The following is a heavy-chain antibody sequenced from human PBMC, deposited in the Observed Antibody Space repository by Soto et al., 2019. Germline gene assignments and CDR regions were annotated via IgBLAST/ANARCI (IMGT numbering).Heavy chain of an antibody. V-gene: IGHV4-39*02. CDR1: GASINNNNNF. CDR2: IYYAGGT. CDR3: ARDREWEPPPSPFWFDP. J-gene: IGHJ5*02. Sequence: SETLSLTCTVSGASINNNNNFWAWIRQPPGKGLEWIGSIYYAGGTYYNPSLKSRVTISVDTSKDQLSLRLRSVTVADTAVYYCARDREWEPPPSPFWFDPWGQGTLVTVSS. D-gene: IGHD1-26*01.